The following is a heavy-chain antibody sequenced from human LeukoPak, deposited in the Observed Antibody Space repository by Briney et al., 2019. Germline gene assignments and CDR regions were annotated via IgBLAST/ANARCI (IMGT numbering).Heavy chain of an antibody. J-gene: IGHJ5*02. D-gene: IGHD3-10*01. V-gene: IGHV4-31*03. Sequence: SGTLSLTCTVSGGSIRSSYYYWGWIRQPPGKGLEWIGYIHHSGSTYYNPSLKSRVIISVDTSKNQFSLKLNSVTAADTAVYYCASYGSGSYRFDPWGQGTLVTVSS. CDR1: GGSIRSSYYY. CDR3: ASYGSGSYRFDP. CDR2: IHHSGST.